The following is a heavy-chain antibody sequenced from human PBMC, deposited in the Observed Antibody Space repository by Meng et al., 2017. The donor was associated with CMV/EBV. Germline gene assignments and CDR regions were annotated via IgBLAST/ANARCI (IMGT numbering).Heavy chain of an antibody. CDR1: GGTFSSYA. CDR3: ARGRSSRSGGGYYYYGMDV. CDR2: IIPIFGTA. V-gene: IGHV1-69*05. J-gene: IGHJ6*02. D-gene: IGHD6-13*01. Sequence: SVKVSCKASGGTFSSYAISWVRQAPGQGLEWMGGIIPIFGTANYAQKFQGRVTITTEESTSTAYMELSSLRSEDTAVYYCARGRSSRSGGGYYYYGMDVWGQGTTVTVSS.